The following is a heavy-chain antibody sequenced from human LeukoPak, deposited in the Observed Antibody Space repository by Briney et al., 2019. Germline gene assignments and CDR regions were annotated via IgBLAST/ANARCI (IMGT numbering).Heavy chain of an antibody. Sequence: PGGSLRLSCAASGFTFSSYAMSWVRQAPGKGLEWVSAISGSDGSTYYADSVEGRFTISRDNSKNTLYLQINSLRAEDTAVYYCAKVALRITGTTYYFDYWGQGTLVTVSS. CDR1: GFTFSSYA. CDR2: ISGSDGST. V-gene: IGHV3-23*01. CDR3: AKVALRITGTTYYFDY. D-gene: IGHD1-7*01. J-gene: IGHJ4*02.